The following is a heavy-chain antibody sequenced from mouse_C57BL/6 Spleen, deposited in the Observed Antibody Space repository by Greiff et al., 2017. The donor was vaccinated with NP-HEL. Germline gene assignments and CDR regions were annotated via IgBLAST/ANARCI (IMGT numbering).Heavy chain of an antibody. CDR3: ARRREGDYFDY. CDR1: GYTFTSYW. Sequence: VQLQQSGAELAKPGASVKLSCKASGYTFTSYWMHWVKQRPGQGLEWIGYINPSSGYTKYNQKFKDKATLTADESSSTAYMQLSSLTYEDSAVYYCARRREGDYFDYWGQGTTLTVSS. CDR2: INPSSGYT. J-gene: IGHJ2*01. V-gene: IGHV1-7*01.